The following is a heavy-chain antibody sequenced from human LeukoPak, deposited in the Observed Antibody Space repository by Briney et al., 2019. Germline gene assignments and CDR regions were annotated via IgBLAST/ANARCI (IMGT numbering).Heavy chain of an antibody. Sequence: PSETLSLTCTVSGGSISSSSYYWGWVRQPPGKGLEWIGYIYYSGTTYYNPSLKSRLTISVDTSKNQFSLKLSSVTAADTAVYYCARAGFGRGFFDPWGQGTLVTVSS. CDR2: IYYSGTT. D-gene: IGHD3/OR15-3a*01. CDR1: GGSISSSSYY. CDR3: ARAGFGRGFFDP. V-gene: IGHV4-39*07. J-gene: IGHJ5*02.